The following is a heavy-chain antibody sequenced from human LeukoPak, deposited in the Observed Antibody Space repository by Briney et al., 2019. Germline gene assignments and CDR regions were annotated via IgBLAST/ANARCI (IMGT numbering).Heavy chain of an antibody. J-gene: IGHJ1*01. V-gene: IGHV3-23*01. Sequence: PGGSLRLSCAASGFTFSSYAMSWVRQAPGKGLEWVSAISGSGGSTYYADSVKGQFTISRDNSKNTLYLQMNSLRAEDTAVYYCAKDDYGGNAGYFQHWGQGTLVTVSS. CDR1: GFTFSSYA. CDR3: AKDDYGGNAGYFQH. D-gene: IGHD4-23*01. CDR2: ISGSGGST.